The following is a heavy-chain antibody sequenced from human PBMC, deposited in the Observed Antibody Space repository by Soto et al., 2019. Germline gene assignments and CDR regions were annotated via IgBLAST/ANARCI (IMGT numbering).Heavy chain of an antibody. Sequence: GGSLRLSCAASGFTFTTYSMNWVRQAPGKGLEWVSSISSSSSYIYYADSVKGRFTISRDNAKNSLFLQMNSLRAEDTAVYYCARDRDYCGGDCYMTGDAFDIWGQGTMVTVSS. D-gene: IGHD2-21*01. CDR2: ISSSSSYI. CDR3: ARDRDYCGGDCYMTGDAFDI. CDR1: GFTFTTYS. J-gene: IGHJ3*02. V-gene: IGHV3-21*01.